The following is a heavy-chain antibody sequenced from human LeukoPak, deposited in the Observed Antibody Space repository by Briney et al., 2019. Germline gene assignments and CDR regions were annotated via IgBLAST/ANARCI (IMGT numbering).Heavy chain of an antibody. V-gene: IGHV1-46*01. CDR1: GYTFTGYY. Sequence: GASVKVSCKASGYTFTGYYMHWVRQAPGQGLEWMGIINPSGGSTSYAQKFQGRVTMTRDMSTSTVYMELSSLRSEDTAVYYCARDGGIVVVTERTDYYYYMDVWGKGTTVTVSS. J-gene: IGHJ6*03. D-gene: IGHD2-21*02. CDR3: ARDGGIVVVTERTDYYYYMDV. CDR2: INPSGGST.